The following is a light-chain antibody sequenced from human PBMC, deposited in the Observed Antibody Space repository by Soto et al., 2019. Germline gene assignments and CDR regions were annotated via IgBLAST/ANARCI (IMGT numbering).Light chain of an antibody. V-gene: IGLV1-40*01. Sequence: QSVLTHPPSVSWAPGQRVTISCTGSSSNIGANYDVHWYQSLPGTAPKLLIYANINRPSGVPDRLSGSKSGTSASLAITGLQAEDEADYYCQSYDNSLSGSYVFGAGTKVTVL. J-gene: IGLJ1*01. CDR2: ANI. CDR1: SSNIGANYD. CDR3: QSYDNSLSGSYV.